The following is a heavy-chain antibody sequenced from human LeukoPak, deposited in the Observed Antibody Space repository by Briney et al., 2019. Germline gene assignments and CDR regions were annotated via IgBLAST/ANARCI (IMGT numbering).Heavy chain of an antibody. J-gene: IGHJ3*02. CDR3: AITSYCSSTSCYRRVVGAFDI. V-gene: IGHV4-39*01. CDR1: GGSISSSSYH. D-gene: IGHD2-2*01. Sequence: SETLSLTCTVSGGSISSSSYHWGWIRQPPGKGLEWIGSMYYSGSTYYNPSLKSRVTVSVDTSKNQFSLNLSSVTAADTAVYYCAITSYCSSTSCYRRVVGAFDIWGQGTMVTVSS. CDR2: MYYSGST.